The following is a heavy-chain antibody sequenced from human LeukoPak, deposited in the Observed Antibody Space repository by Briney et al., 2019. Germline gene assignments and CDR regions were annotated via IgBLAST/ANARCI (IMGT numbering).Heavy chain of an antibody. CDR2: IYYSGST. CDR1: GGSISSYY. V-gene: IGHV4-59*01. D-gene: IGHD2-2*01. J-gene: IGHJ4*02. CDR3: ARGSSTSCWAFGY. Sequence: PETLSLTCTVSGGSISSYYWSWIRQPPGKGLEWIGYIYYSGSTNYNPSLKSRVTISVDTSKNQFSLKLSSVIAADTAVYYCARGSSTSCWAFGYWGQGTLVTVSS.